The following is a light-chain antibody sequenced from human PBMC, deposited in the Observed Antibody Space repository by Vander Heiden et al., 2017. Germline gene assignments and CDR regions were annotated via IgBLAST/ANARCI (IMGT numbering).Light chain of an antibody. J-gene: IGLJ3*02. CDR3: QAWDSSRV. Sequence: SYELTQPPSVSVSPGQTASITCPGDKLGDKYACWYQQKPGQSPVLVIYQDSKRPSGIPERFSGSNSGNTATLTISGTQAMDEADYYCQAWDSSRVFGGGTKLTGL. CDR2: QDS. V-gene: IGLV3-1*01. CDR1: KLGDKY.